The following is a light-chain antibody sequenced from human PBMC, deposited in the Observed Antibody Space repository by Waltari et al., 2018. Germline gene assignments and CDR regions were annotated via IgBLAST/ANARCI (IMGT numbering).Light chain of an antibody. Sequence: QSALTQPRSVSGSPGQSVAISCTGTSSDVGAYNSVSWYQQHPGKAPKLMLFDVTNRPAGVPDRFSGSKSAYTASLTISRLQVDDEADYYCCSYAGDFTMLFGGGTKLTVL. V-gene: IGLV2-11*01. CDR1: SSDVGAYNS. CDR2: DVT. J-gene: IGLJ2*01. CDR3: CSYAGDFTML.